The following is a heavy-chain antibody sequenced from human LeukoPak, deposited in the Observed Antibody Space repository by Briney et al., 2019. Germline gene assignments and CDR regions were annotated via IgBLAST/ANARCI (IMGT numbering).Heavy chain of an antibody. CDR2: ITWNGASI. V-gene: IGHV3-9*01. CDR3: AKDRRGYELYYFDF. J-gene: IGHJ4*02. Sequence: HPGGSLRLSCAASGFTFSNAWMSWVRQAPGKGLEWVSGITWNGASIGYADSVKGRFTISRDNAKNSLYLQMNSLRVEDTALYYCAKDRRGYELYYFDFWGQGTLVTVSS. CDR1: GFTFSNAW. D-gene: IGHD5-12*01.